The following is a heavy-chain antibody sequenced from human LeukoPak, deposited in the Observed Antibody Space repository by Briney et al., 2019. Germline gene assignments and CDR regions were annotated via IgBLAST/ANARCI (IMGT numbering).Heavy chain of an antibody. CDR2: ISSSGSTI. Sequence: GGSLRLSCAASGFTFSSYEMNWVRQAPGKGLEWVSYISSSGSTIYYADSVKGRFTISRDNAKNSLYLRMNSLRAEDTAVYYCARDHNDYVWGSNPYWGQGTLATVSS. CDR1: GFTFSSYE. D-gene: IGHD3-16*01. V-gene: IGHV3-48*03. J-gene: IGHJ4*02. CDR3: ARDHNDYVWGSNPY.